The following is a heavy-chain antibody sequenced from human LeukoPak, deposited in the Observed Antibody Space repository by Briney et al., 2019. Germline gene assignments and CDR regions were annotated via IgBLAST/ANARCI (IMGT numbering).Heavy chain of an antibody. J-gene: IGHJ4*02. CDR1: DGSISNYY. V-gene: IGHV4-59*08. D-gene: IGHD1-26*01. CDR2: IYYSGST. Sequence: SETLSLTCTVSDGSISNYYWSWIRQPPGKGLEWIGSIYYSGSTNYNPSLKSRVTISLDASKSQVSLKLSSVTAADTAVYYCASLGGTYDFWGQGTRVTVSS. CDR3: ASLGGTYDF.